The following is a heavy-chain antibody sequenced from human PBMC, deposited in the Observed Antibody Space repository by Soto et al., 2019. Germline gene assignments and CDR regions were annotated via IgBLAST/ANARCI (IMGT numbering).Heavy chain of an antibody. Sequence: PGGSLRLSCAASGFTFSSYAMSWVRQAPGKGLEWVSAISGSGGSTYYADSVKGRFTISRDNSKNTLYLQMNSLRAEDTAVYYCAKSVLLWFGELLPPFDPWGQGTLVTVSS. D-gene: IGHD3-10*01. V-gene: IGHV3-23*01. CDR1: GFTFSSYA. J-gene: IGHJ5*02. CDR2: ISGSGGST. CDR3: AKSVLLWFGELLPPFDP.